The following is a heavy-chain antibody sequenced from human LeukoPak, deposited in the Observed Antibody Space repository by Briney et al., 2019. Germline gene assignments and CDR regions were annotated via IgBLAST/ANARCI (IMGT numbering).Heavy chain of an antibody. D-gene: IGHD5-24*01. CDR1: GYTFTSYG. CDR3: ARDVEMATITGGPSEY. CDR2: ISAYNGKT. Sequence: ASVKVSCKASGYTFTSYGISWVRQAPGQGLEWMGWISAYNGKTNYAQKLQGRVTMTTDTSTSTAYMELRSLRSGDTAVYYCARDVEMATITGGPSEYWGQGTLVTVSS. V-gene: IGHV1-18*01. J-gene: IGHJ4*02.